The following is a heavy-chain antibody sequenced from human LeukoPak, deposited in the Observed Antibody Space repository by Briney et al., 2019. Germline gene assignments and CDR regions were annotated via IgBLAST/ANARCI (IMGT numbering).Heavy chain of an antibody. Sequence: PGGSLRLSCEASGFTFSSYAMNWVRQAPGKGLEWVSSISSGSDYIFYADSVKGRFTISRDNAKNSLFLQMNSLRAEDTAVYYCARSGPGSGWFGNRPYEAFEIWGHGTLVTVSS. CDR2: ISSGSDYI. D-gene: IGHD3-10*01. J-gene: IGHJ3*02. V-gene: IGHV3-21*01. CDR3: ARSGPGSGWFGNRPYEAFEI. CDR1: GFTFSSYA.